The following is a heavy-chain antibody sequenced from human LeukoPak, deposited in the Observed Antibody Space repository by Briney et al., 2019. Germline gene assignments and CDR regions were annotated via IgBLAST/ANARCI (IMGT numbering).Heavy chain of an antibody. Sequence: PSETLSLTCTVSGGSISTSSYYWGWVRQPPGKGLEWIGNIFYSGSTYYSPSLKSRVTISLDTSRNQFSLKLSSVTAADTAVYYCARDSGVATKTGLYYFDYWGQGTLVTVSS. CDR2: IFYSGST. J-gene: IGHJ4*02. CDR1: GGSISTSSYY. D-gene: IGHD5-12*01. CDR3: ARDSGVATKTGLYYFDY. V-gene: IGHV4-39*07.